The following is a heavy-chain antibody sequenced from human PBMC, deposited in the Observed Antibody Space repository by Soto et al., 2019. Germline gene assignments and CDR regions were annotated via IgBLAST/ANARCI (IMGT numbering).Heavy chain of an antibody. CDR2: ISDYKGNT. J-gene: IGHJ4*02. Sequence: ASVKVSCKASGKNFFSYGIGWVRKTPGQGLEWMRWISDYKGNTYYAHKFQGRVTMTTDRSASTAYIDLRSLKSDDTAVYYCARVPISVDYDILTGEIDFWGQ. CDR3: ARVPISVDYDILTGEIDF. V-gene: IGHV1-18*01. D-gene: IGHD3-9*01. CDR1: GKNFFSYG.